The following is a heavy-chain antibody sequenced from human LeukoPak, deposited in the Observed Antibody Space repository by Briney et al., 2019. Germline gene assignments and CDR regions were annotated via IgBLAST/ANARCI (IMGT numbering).Heavy chain of an antibody. Sequence: GRSLRLSCAASGFTFSSYAMHWVRQAPGKGLGWVAVISYDGSNKYYADSVKGRFTIFRDNSKNTLYLQMNSLRAEDTAVYYCARDPGRGGYYFDYWGQGTLVTVSS. CDR2: ISYDGSNK. V-gene: IGHV3-30-3*01. CDR3: ARDPGRGGYYFDY. J-gene: IGHJ4*02. CDR1: GFTFSSYA. D-gene: IGHD3-10*01.